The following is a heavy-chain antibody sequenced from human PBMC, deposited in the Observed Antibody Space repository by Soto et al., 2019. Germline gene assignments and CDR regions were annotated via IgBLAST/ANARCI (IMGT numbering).Heavy chain of an antibody. J-gene: IGHJ4*02. D-gene: IGHD1-1*01. CDR3: ARFWNDKAKYYFDY. Sequence: EVQLVESGGGLVQPGGSLRLSCAASGFTFSSYEMNWVRQAPGKGLEWVSYISSSGSTIYYADSVKGRFTISRDNAKNSLYLQMNSLRAEDTAVYYCARFWNDKAKYYFDYWGQGTLVTVSS. CDR1: GFTFSSYE. V-gene: IGHV3-48*03. CDR2: ISSSGSTI.